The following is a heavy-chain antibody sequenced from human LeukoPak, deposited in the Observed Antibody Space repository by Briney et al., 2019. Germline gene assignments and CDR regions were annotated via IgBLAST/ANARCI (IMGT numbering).Heavy chain of an antibody. CDR1: GFTVSTNY. V-gene: IGHV3-53*01. D-gene: IGHD6-19*01. CDR2: IYTSGST. Sequence: PGGSLRLSCAASGFTVSTNYMSWVRQAPGKGPEWVSVIYTSGSTHFADSVKGRFTNSRDNSKNTLYLQMNSLRAEDTAVYYCARDVVDTNGLYYRWFDPWGQGTLVTVSS. CDR3: ARDVVDTNGLYYRWFDP. J-gene: IGHJ5*02.